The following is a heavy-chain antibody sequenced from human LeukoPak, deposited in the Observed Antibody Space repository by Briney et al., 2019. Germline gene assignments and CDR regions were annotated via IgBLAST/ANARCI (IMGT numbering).Heavy chain of an antibody. J-gene: IGHJ4*02. D-gene: IGHD2-2*01. V-gene: IGHV3-74*01. Sequence: GGSLRLSCAASGFSFTNYWVHWVRQAPGKGLVWVSHINSDGSATSHADSVKGRFTISKDNAKNTVYLQMNNLRTEDTAVYYCVSFYETNWGRETLVTVSS. CDR1: GFSFTNYW. CDR2: INSDGSAT. CDR3: VSFYETN.